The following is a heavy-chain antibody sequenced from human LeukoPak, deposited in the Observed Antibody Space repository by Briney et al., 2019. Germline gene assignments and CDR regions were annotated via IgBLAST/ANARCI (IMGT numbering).Heavy chain of an antibody. J-gene: IGHJ6*02. CDR2: LSIYNGNA. D-gene: IGHD2-2*01. CDR1: GYTFTNYG. Sequence: ASVKVSCKASGYTFTNYGINWVRQAPGQGLEWMGWLSIYNGNAYYAQKFQGRVTLTTDTSTSTAYMELRSLRSEDTAVYYCARTKVPAAMEDDYYYGMDVWGQGTTVTVSS. CDR3: ARTKVPAAMEDDYYYGMDV. V-gene: IGHV1-18*01.